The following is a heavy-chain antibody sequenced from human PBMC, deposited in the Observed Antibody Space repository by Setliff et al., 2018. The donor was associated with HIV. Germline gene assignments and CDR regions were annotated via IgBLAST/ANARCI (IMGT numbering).Heavy chain of an antibody. CDR1: GFTFNGYW. V-gene: IGHV3-7*01. J-gene: IGHJ4*02. CDR2: IKFDGSEK. CDR3: ARDWGNGTWVDY. Sequence: PGGSLRLSCAASGFTFNGYWMSWVRPAPGKGLEWVANIKFDGSEKNYVDSVKGRFAISRDNAKQSLHLQMNSLGDEDTAVYYCARDWGNGTWVDYWGQGTLVTVSS. D-gene: IGHD2-8*01.